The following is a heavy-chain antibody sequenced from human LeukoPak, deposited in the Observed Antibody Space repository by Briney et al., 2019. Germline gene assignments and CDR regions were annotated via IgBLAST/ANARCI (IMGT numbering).Heavy chain of an antibody. CDR2: INTNTGNP. CDR1: GYTFTSSA. V-gene: IGHV7-4-1*02. D-gene: IGHD6-19*01. J-gene: IGHJ4*02. CDR3: ARSLGSSGWTLRY. Sequence: ASVKVSCKASGYTFTSSAMSWVRRAPGQGLEWMGWINTNTGNPTYAQGFTGRFVFSLDTSVSTAYLQISSLKAEDTAVYYCARSLGSSGWTLRYWGQGTLVTVSS.